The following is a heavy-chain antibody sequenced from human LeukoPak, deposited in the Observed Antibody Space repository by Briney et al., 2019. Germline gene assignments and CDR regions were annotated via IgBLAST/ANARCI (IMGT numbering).Heavy chain of an antibody. CDR1: GGSFSGYY. D-gene: IGHD2-15*01. J-gene: IGHJ4*02. V-gene: IGHV4-34*01. CDR3: ARGRSILAY. Sequence: PSETLSLXCAVYGGSFSGYYWSWIRQPPGKGLEWIGEINHSGSTNYNPSLKSRVTISVDTSKNQFSLKLSSVTAADTAVYYCARGRSILAYWGQGTLVTVSS. CDR2: INHSGST.